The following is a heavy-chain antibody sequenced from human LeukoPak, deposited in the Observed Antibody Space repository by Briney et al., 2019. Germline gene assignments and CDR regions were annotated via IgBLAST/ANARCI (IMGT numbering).Heavy chain of an antibody. J-gene: IGHJ3*01. CDR3: VRRFAVNPRYAFDV. Sequence: SETLSLTCTVSGGSISTYYWTWIRQPPGKGLEWIGYIYYSGTTNYNPSPKSRVTISVDPSKNQFSLRLSSVTAADTAVYSCVRRFAVNPRYAFDVWGPGTMVTVSS. CDR2: IYYSGTT. D-gene: IGHD4-17*01. CDR1: GGSISTYY. V-gene: IGHV4-59*08.